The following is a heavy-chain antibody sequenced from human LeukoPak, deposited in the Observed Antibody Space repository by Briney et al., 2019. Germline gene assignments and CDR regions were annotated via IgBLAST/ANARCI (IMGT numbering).Heavy chain of an antibody. J-gene: IGHJ5*02. Sequence: SETLSLTCIVSGGSISITSYYWGWIRQPPGKGLEWIGNIYYSGSTYYNPSLKSRVTISVDTSKNQFSLKLSSVTAADTAVYYCARVNIGLGNWFDPWGQGTLVTVSS. V-gene: IGHV4-39*07. D-gene: IGHD2/OR15-2a*01. CDR1: GGSISITSYY. CDR3: ARVNIGLGNWFDP. CDR2: IYYSGST.